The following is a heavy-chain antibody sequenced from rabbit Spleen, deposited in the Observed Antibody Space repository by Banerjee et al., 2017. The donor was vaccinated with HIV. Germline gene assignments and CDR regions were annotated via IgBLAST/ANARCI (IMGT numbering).Heavy chain of an antibody. D-gene: IGHD8-1*01. CDR2: INAVTGKA. Sequence: QEQLEESGGDLVKPEGSLTLTCTASGFSFNINEMCWVRQAPGKRPEWIACINAVTGKAVYASWAKGRFTFSKTSSTTVTLQMTSLTAADTATYFCARDTGSSFSSYGMDLWGPGTLVTVS. V-gene: IGHV1S45*01. J-gene: IGHJ6*01. CDR1: GFSFNINE. CDR3: ARDTGSSFSSYGMDL.